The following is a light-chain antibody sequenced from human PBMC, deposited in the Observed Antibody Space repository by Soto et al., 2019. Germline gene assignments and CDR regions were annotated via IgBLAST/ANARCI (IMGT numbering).Light chain of an antibody. CDR3: QQYHTFPRT. CDR2: WAS. CDR1: QSLLYTSNNKNY. J-gene: IGKJ1*01. Sequence: DIVMTQSPDSLAVSLGERATINCKSSQSLLYTSNNKNYLSWYQKKPGLPPKMLLYWASTRESGVPDRFTGSGSGTNFTLTISSLQAEDVAVYYCQQYHTFPRTFGQGSKVEIK. V-gene: IGKV4-1*01.